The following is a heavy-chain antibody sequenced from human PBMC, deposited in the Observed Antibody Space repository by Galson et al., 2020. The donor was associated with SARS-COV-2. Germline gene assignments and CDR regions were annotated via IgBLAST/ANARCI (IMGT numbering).Heavy chain of an antibody. CDR2: IYYSGST. Sequence: SETLSLTCTVSGGSISSGGYYWSWIRQHPGKGLEWIGYIYYSGSTYYNPSLKSRVTISVDTSKNQFSLKLSSVTAADTAVYYCARDTRSGQRTINWFDPWGQGTLVTVSS. CDR3: ARDTRSGQRTINWFDP. D-gene: IGHD3-3*01. V-gene: IGHV4-31*03. CDR1: GGSISSGGYY. J-gene: IGHJ5*02.